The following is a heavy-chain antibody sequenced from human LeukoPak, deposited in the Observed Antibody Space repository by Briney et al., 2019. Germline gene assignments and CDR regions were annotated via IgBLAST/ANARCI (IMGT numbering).Heavy chain of an antibody. J-gene: IGHJ6*02. Sequence: GGSLRLSCAASGFTFSSYAMHWVRQAPAKGLEWVAVISYDGSNKYYADSVKGRFTTSRDNSKNALYLQTDSLRAEGTAVYYCARDGSDWGQGTTVTVSS. CDR2: ISYDGSNK. CDR3: ARDGSD. CDR1: GFTFSSYA. V-gene: IGHV3-30-3*01. D-gene: IGHD3-10*01.